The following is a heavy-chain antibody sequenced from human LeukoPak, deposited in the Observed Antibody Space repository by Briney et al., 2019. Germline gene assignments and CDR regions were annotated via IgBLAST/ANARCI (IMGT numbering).Heavy chain of an antibody. Sequence: GGSLRLSCAASGFTVSSDFMIWVRQAPGKGLEWVSKIDGGGTTNYADSVKGRFTVSRDNSKNTVYLQMNSLRVEDTAMYYCANRGYWGTGTLVTV. J-gene: IGHJ4*02. CDR3: ANRGY. CDR1: GFTVSSDF. CDR2: IDGGGTT. V-gene: IGHV3-66*01.